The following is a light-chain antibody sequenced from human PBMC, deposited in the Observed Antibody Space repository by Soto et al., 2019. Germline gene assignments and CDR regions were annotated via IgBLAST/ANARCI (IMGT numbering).Light chain of an antibody. V-gene: IGKV1-39*01. J-gene: IGKJ3*01. CDR1: QSISTY. CDR2: AAS. Sequence: DIQMTQSPSSLSASVGDRVTLTCRASQSISTYLNWYQQKPGKAPNLLIYAASSLQSGVPSRFSGSGSGTDFTLTISSLQPEDFATYYCQQSYTRVTFGPGTKVDIK. CDR3: QQSYTRVT.